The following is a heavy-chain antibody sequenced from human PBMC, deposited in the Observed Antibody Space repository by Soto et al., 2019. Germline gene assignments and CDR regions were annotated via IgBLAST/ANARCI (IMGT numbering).Heavy chain of an antibody. V-gene: IGHV1-46*01. Sequence: GASVKVSCKASGYTFTSYYMHWVRQAPGQGLEWMGIINPSGGSTSYAQKFQGRVTMTRDTSTSTVYMELSSLRPEDTAVYYCARALGYCSSTSCYWEKNYGMDVWGQGTTVTVSS. D-gene: IGHD2-2*01. CDR3: ARALGYCSSTSCYWEKNYGMDV. CDR2: INPSGGST. CDR1: GYTFTSYY. J-gene: IGHJ6*02.